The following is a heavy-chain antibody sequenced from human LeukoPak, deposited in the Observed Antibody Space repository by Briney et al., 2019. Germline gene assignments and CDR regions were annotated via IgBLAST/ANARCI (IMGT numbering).Heavy chain of an antibody. J-gene: IGHJ4*02. CDR2: IYPSDSDT. Sequence: VASVKVSCKGSGYSFTSYWIGWVRQMPGKGLEWMVIIYPSDSDTRYSPSFQGQVTISADKSITTAYLQWSSLKASDTAMYYCARASNLDYWGQGTLVTVSS. CDR3: ARASNLDY. CDR1: GYSFTSYW. D-gene: IGHD4-11*01. V-gene: IGHV5-51*01.